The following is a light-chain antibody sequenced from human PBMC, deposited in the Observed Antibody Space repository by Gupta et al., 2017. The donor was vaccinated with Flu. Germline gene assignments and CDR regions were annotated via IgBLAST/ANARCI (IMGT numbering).Light chain of an antibody. J-gene: IGLJ1*01. CDR2: QET. V-gene: IGLV2-14*02. CDR3: CSYASRSTGV. CDR1: SSDVGGYNL. Sequence: QSALPHPASVAVLPGQSITISRTGTSSDVGGYNLVCWYQQSPREARRLMIYQETKRPSGVSNRFSGSKSGNTASTTTSALAAEDEADYYCCSYASRSTGVFGTGTKVTVL.